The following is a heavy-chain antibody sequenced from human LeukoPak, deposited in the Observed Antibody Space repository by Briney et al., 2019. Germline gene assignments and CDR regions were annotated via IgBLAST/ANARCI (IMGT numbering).Heavy chain of an antibody. J-gene: IGHJ4*02. Sequence: GGSLRLSCAASGFTFSSYEMNWVRQAPGKGLDWVSYISSSGSSIYYADSVKGRFTISRDNAKNSLYLQMNSLRAEDTAVYYCARPINNGNYLFDYWGQGTLVTVSS. CDR2: ISSSGSSI. D-gene: IGHD1-26*01. V-gene: IGHV3-48*03. CDR3: ARPINNGNYLFDY. CDR1: GFTFSSYE.